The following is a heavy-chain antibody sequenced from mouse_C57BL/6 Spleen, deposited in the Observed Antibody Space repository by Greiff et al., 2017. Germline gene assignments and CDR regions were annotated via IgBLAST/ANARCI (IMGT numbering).Heavy chain of an antibody. CDR1: GYAFTNYL. Sequence: QVQLQQSGAELVRPGTSVKVSCKASGYAFTNYLIEWVKQRPGQGLEWIGVINPGSGGTNYNEKFKGKATLTADKSSSTAYMQLSSLTSEDSAVCFCARPTGTRAMDYWGQGTSVTVSS. V-gene: IGHV1-54*01. D-gene: IGHD4-1*02. CDR3: ARPTGTRAMDY. J-gene: IGHJ4*01. CDR2: INPGSGGT.